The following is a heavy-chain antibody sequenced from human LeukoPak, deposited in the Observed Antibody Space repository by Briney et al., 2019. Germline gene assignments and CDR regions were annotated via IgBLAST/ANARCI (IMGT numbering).Heavy chain of an antibody. CDR2: IHPGDSDT. Sequence: GESLKISCKDSGYSFTNYWIGWVRQMPGKGLEWMGIIHPGDSDTRYSPSFQGQVTISADKSINTAYLQWSSLKASDTAMYYCAMSKGTYCSAGSCYYNWSDPWDQGTLVTVSS. V-gene: IGHV5-51*01. CDR3: AMSKGTYCSAGSCYYNWSDP. CDR1: GYSFTNYW. D-gene: IGHD2-15*01. J-gene: IGHJ5*02.